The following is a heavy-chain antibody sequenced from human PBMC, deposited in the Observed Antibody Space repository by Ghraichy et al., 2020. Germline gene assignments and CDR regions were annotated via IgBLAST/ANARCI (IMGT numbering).Heavy chain of an antibody. Sequence: GESLNIACAASGFTFSNAWMSWVRQAPGKGLEWVGRIKSKTDGGTTDYAAPVKGRFTISRDDSKNTLYLQMNSLKTEDTAVYYCTTDLAAAGPVGYGMDVWGQGTTVTVSS. V-gene: IGHV3-15*01. CDR1: GFTFSNAW. J-gene: IGHJ6*02. D-gene: IGHD6-13*01. CDR2: IKSKTDGGTT. CDR3: TTDLAAAGPVGYGMDV.